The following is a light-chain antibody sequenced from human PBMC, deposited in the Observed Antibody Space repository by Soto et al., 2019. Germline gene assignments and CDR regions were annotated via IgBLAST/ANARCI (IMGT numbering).Light chain of an antibody. J-gene: IGLJ2*01. CDR2: GNS. CDR3: QSYDSSLSGVV. CDR1: SSNIGAGYD. V-gene: IGLV1-40*01. Sequence: QSVLTQPPSVSGAPGQRVTISCTGSSSNIGAGYDVHWYQQLPGTAPKLLIYGNSNRPSGVPDRFSGSKSGTSASLAITGLQAEDAPADYCQSYDSSLSGVVFGGGTKHTVL.